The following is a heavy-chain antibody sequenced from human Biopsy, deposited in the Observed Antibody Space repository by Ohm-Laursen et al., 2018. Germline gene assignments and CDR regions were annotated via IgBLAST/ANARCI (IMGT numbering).Heavy chain of an antibody. D-gene: IGHD2-15*01. V-gene: IGHV4-59*01. CDR2: IHHAQSA. CDR1: GGSISSYY. CDR3: ARVEDCSGDNCPRLAFDL. Sequence: GTLSLTCPVSGGSISSYYWMWIRQPPGKGLEWIGYIHHAQSATYSPSLKSRVTISVDTSKNQFSLKLSSVTVADTAVYYCARVEDCSGDNCPRLAFDLWGQGTTVIVSS. J-gene: IGHJ3*01.